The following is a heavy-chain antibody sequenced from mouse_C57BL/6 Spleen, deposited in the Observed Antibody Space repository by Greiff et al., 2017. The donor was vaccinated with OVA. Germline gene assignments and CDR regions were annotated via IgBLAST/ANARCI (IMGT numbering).Heavy chain of an antibody. V-gene: IGHV1-22*01. Sequence: VQLQQSGPELVKPGASVKMSCKASGYTFTDYNMHWVKQSHGKSLEWIGYINPNNGGTSYNQKFKGKATLTVNKSSSTAYMELRSLTSEDSAVYYCARGDYGSSYLYYAMDYWGQGTSVTVSS. CDR3: ARGDYGSSYLYYAMDY. CDR2: INPNNGGT. J-gene: IGHJ4*01. CDR1: GYTFTDYN. D-gene: IGHD1-1*01.